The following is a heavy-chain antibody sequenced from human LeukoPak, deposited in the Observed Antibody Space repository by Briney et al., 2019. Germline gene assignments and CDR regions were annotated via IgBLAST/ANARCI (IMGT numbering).Heavy chain of an antibody. D-gene: IGHD3-3*01. J-gene: IGHJ3*02. CDR1: GGSLSTYY. Sequence: PSETLSLTCALSGGSLSTYYWSWIRQPPGKGLEWIGYIYHSGKSSYNPSLKSRVTISVDTSKNQFSLRLSSVTAADTAAYYCARGSITVVPAFDIWGQGTMVTVSS. CDR3: ARGSITVVPAFDI. V-gene: IGHV4-59*12. CDR2: IYHSGKS.